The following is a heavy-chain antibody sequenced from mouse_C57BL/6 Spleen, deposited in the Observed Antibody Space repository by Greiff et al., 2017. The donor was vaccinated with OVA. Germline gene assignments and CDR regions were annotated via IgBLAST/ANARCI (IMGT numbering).Heavy chain of an antibody. J-gene: IGHJ3*01. CDR1: GYAFSSSW. D-gene: IGHD2-14*01. Sequence: QVQLKQSGPELVKPGASVKISCKASGYAFSSSWMNWVKQRPGKGLEWIGRIYPGDGDTNYNGKFKGKATLTADKSSSTAYMQLSSLTSEDSAVYFCARMRYDEVAYWGQGTLVTVSA. V-gene: IGHV1-82*01. CDR3: ARMRYDEVAY. CDR2: IYPGDGDT.